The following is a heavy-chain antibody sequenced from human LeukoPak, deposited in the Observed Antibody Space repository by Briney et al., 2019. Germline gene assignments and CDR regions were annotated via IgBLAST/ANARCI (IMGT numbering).Heavy chain of an antibody. D-gene: IGHD3-10*01. J-gene: IGHJ4*02. CDR1: GFTFSSYA. V-gene: IGHV3-30*04. CDR2: ISYDGSNK. Sequence: GGSLRLSCAASGFTFSSYAMHWVRQAPGKGLEWVAVISYDGSNKYYADSVKGRFTIPRDNSKNTLYLQMNSLRAEDTAVYYCAREYYTVRGVFDYWGQGTLVTVSS. CDR3: AREYYTVRGVFDY.